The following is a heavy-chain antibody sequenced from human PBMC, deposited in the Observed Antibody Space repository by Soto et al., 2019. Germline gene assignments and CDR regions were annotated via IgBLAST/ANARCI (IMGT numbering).Heavy chain of an antibody. CDR3: ARRIYFSFYDSGTSDNYS. V-gene: IGHV5-10-1*01. J-gene: IGHJ5*01. CDR2: IDPSDSYT. CDR1: GYRFTSYW. D-gene: IGHD3-10*01. Sequence: PGESLKISCKGSGYRFTSYWISWVRQMPGKGLEWMGRIDPSDSYTNYSPSFQGHVTISADKSISTAYLQWSSLKASDTAMYYCARRIYFSFYDSGTSDNYSCGQRTLVPVS.